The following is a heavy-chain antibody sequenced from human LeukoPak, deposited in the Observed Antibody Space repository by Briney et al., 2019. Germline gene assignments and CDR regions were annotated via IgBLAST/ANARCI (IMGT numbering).Heavy chain of an antibody. D-gene: IGHD6-19*01. CDR3: ARGWYDSGWSYDF. CDR1: GGSISSSY. V-gene: IGHV4-59*08. CDR2: IYYSGST. Sequence: PSETLSLTCTVSGGSISSSYWSWIRQPPGKGLEWVAYIYYSGSTNYNPSLKSRVTISVDTSMNQFSLKLRSVTAADTAVYYCARGWYDSGWSYDFWGQGTLVTVSS. J-gene: IGHJ4*02.